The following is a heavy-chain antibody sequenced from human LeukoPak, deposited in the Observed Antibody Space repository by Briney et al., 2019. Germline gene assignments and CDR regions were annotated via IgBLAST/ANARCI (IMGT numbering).Heavy chain of an antibody. Sequence: ASVKVSCKASGYTFTSYYMHWVRQAPGQGLEWMGRINPSGGSTSYAQKFQGGVTMTRDTSTSTVYMELSSLRSEDTAVYYCAREDYGKQYYMDVWGKGTTVTVSS. CDR3: AREDYGKQYYMDV. CDR2: INPSGGST. J-gene: IGHJ6*03. V-gene: IGHV1-46*01. D-gene: IGHD4-17*01. CDR1: GYTFTSYY.